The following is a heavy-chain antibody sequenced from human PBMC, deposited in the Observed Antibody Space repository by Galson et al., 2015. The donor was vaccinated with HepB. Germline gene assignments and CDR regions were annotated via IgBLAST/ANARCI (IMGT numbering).Heavy chain of an antibody. V-gene: IGHV3-66*01. CDR1: GFTVSSNY. CDR2: IYSGGST. Sequence: SLRLSCAASGFTVSSNYMSWVRQAPGKGLEWVSVIYSGGSTYYADSVKGRFTIFRDNSKNTLYLQMNSLRAEDTAVYYCSRARVSSDFDYWGQGTLVTVSS. D-gene: IGHD2-2*01. CDR3: SRARVSSDFDY. J-gene: IGHJ4*02.